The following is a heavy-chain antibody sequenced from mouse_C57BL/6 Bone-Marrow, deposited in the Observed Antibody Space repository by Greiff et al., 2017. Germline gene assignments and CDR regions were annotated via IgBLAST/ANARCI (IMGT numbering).Heavy chain of an antibody. J-gene: IGHJ2*01. CDR3: ASLIYYGLDY. V-gene: IGHV1-69*01. CDR2: IDPSDSYT. CDR1: GYTFTSYW. D-gene: IGHD2-2*01. Sequence: QVQLQQPGAELVMPGASVKLSCKASGYTFTSYWMHWVKQRPGQGLEWIGEIDPSDSYTNYNQKFKGKSKLTVDKSSSTAYMQLSSLTSEDSAVYYCASLIYYGLDYWGQGTTLTVSS.